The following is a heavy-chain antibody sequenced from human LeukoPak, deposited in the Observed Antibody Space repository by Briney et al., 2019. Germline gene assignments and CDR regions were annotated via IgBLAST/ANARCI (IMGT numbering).Heavy chain of an antibody. J-gene: IGHJ5*02. CDR1: GGTFSSYA. CDR3: ASGGPLRFLEWSGWFDP. Sequence: SVKVSCKASGGTFSSYAISWVRQAPGQGLEWMGGIIPIFGTANYAQKFQGRVTITTDESTSTAYMELSSLRSEDTAVYYCASGGPLRFLEWSGWFDPWGQGTLVTVSS. CDR2: IIPIFGTA. V-gene: IGHV1-69*05. D-gene: IGHD3-3*01.